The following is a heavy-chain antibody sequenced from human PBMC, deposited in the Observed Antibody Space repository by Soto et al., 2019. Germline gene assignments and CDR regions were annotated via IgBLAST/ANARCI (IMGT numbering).Heavy chain of an antibody. Sequence: LSLTCTVSGGSISSYYWSWIRQPPGKGLEWIGYIYYSGSTNYNPSLKSRVTISVDTSKNQFSLKLSSVTAADTAVYYCAREEIGYFDYWGQGTLVTVSS. CDR1: GGSISSYY. CDR2: IYYSGST. D-gene: IGHD2-21*01. J-gene: IGHJ4*02. V-gene: IGHV4-59*01. CDR3: AREEIGYFDY.